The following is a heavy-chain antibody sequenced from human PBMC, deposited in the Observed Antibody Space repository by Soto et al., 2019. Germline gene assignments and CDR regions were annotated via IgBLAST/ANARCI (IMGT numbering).Heavy chain of an antibody. Sequence: QVQLVESGGGVVQPGRSLRLSCAASGFTFSSYGMHWVRQAPGKGLEWVAVISYDGSNKYYADSVKGRFTISRDNFKNTLYLQMXSXXXXXXXXXXXXXXXXXXXXXXYPYWGQGTLVTVSS. CDR1: GFTFSSYG. CDR3: XXXXXXXXXXXYPY. J-gene: IGHJ4*02. D-gene: IGHD3-16*02. V-gene: IGHV3-30*03. CDR2: ISYDGSNK.